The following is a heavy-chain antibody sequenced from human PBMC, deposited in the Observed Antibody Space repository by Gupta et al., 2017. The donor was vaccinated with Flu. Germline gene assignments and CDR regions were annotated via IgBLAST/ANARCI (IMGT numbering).Heavy chain of an antibody. CDR2: ISASGYDA. CDR3: AREENPPRQGNDQ. V-gene: IGHV3-21*01. Sequence: FSSYSMNWVRQAPGKGVEWVSSISASGYDAYHADSVKGRFTMSRDNARNLLYLQMNSLRAEDTAVYYCAREENPPRQGNDQWGQGTLVTVS. J-gene: IGHJ4*02. CDR1: FSSYS.